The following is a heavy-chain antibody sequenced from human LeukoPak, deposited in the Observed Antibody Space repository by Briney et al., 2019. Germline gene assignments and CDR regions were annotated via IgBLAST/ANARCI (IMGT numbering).Heavy chain of an antibody. CDR3: AKAIAAPVWYFDL. D-gene: IGHD6-13*01. CDR2: IWYDGSNK. J-gene: IGHJ2*01. V-gene: IGHV3-33*06. Sequence: GRSLRLSCAASGFTFSSYGMHWVRQAPGKGLEWVAVIWYDGSNKYYADSVKGRFTISRDNSKNTLYLQMNSLRAEDTAVYYCAKAIAAPVWYFDLWGRGTLVTVSS. CDR1: GFTFSSYG.